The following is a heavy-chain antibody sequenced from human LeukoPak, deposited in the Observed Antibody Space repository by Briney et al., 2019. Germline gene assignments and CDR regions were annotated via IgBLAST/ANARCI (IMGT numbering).Heavy chain of an antibody. CDR3: AKSMVRGVIITLDY. CDR2: ISWNSCSI. J-gene: IGHJ4*02. V-gene: IGHV3-9*01. D-gene: IGHD3-10*01. Sequence: GRSLRLSCAASGFTFDDYAMHWVRQAPGKGLEWVSGISWNSCSIGYADSVKGRFTISRDNTKNSLYLQMNSLRAEDTALYYCAKSMVRGVIITLDYWGQGTLVTVSS. CDR1: GFTFDDYA.